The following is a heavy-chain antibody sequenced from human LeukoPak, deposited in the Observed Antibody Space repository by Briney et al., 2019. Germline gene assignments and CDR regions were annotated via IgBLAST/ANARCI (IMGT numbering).Heavy chain of an antibody. D-gene: IGHD3-10*01. Sequence: KTSETLSLTCSVSGGSVSSYYWSWIRQPAGKGLEWIGRIYINGTTTYNPSLFKSRVTMSVDTSNNQFSLKLSSVTAADTAVYYCARDHLRAVIANNYYYYMDVWGKGTKVTVSS. CDR3: ARDHLRAVIANNYYYYMDV. V-gene: IGHV4-4*07. J-gene: IGHJ6*03. CDR1: GGSVSSYY. CDR2: IYINGTT.